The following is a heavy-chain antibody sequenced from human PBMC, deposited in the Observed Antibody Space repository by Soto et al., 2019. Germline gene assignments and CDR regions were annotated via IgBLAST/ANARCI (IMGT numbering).Heavy chain of an antibody. D-gene: IGHD1-1*01. V-gene: IGHV1-69*13. CDR1: GGTFSSYA. CDR2: IIPIFGTA. Sequence: SVKVSCKASGGTFSSYALSWVRPASGQRLEWMGGIIPIFGTANYAQKFQGRVPVTADETTSTAYMELSSLVSEETAVYYPASVQMDNRSSPVHMDIWG. J-gene: IGHJ6*02. CDR3: ASVQMDNRSSPVHMDI.